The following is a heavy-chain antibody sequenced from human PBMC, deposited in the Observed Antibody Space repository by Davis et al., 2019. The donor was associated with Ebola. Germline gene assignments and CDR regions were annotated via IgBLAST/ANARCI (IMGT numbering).Heavy chain of an antibody. D-gene: IGHD3-10*01. CDR1: GGSFSGYY. CDR3: ARRVQGVIAPFDY. V-gene: IGHV4-34*01. Sequence: MPSETLSLTCAVYGGSFSGYYWSWIRQPPGKGLEWIGEINHSGSTNYNPSLKSRVTISVDTSKNQFSLKLSSVTAADTAVYYCARRVQGVIAPFDYWGQGTLVTVSS. J-gene: IGHJ4*02. CDR2: INHSGST.